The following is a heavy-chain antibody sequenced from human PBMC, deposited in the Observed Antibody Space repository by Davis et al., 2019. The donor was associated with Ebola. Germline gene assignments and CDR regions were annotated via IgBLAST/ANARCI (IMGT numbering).Heavy chain of an antibody. D-gene: IGHD1-26*01. Sequence: GGSLRLSCAASGFTFSSYWMSWVRQAPGKGLEWVSYISSSSSTIYYTDSVKGRFTISRDNAKNSLYLQMNSLRDEDTAVYYCARDERGPRVGATRPFDYWGQGTLVTVSS. J-gene: IGHJ4*02. V-gene: IGHV3-48*02. CDR1: GFTFSSYW. CDR3: ARDERGPRVGATRPFDY. CDR2: ISSSSSTI.